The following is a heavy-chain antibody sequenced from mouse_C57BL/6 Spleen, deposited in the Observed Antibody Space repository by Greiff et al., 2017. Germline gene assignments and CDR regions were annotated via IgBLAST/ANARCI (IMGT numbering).Heavy chain of an antibody. CDR3: ARGNYDYAMDY. V-gene: IGHV1-64*01. Sequence: QVQLQQPGAELVKPGASVKLSCKASGSTFTSYWMHWVKQRPGQGLEWIGMIHPNSGSTNYNEKFKSKATLTVDKSSSTAYMQLSSLTSEDSAVYYCARGNYDYAMDYWGQGTSVTVSS. CDR1: GSTFTSYW. D-gene: IGHD2-1*01. J-gene: IGHJ4*01. CDR2: IHPNSGST.